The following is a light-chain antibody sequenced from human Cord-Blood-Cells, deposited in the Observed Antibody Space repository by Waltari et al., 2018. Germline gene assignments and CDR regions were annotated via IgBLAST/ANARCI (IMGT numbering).Light chain of an antibody. CDR2: SNN. J-gene: IGLJ1*01. Sequence: QSVLTQPPSASGTPGQRVTISCSGSSSNIGSNTVNWYQQLPGTAPKLLIYSNNQRPSGFPDRFSGSKSGTSASLALSGLQSEEEADYYCAAWDDSLNGYVFGTGTKVTVL. V-gene: IGLV1-44*01. CDR1: SSNIGSNT. CDR3: AAWDDSLNGYV.